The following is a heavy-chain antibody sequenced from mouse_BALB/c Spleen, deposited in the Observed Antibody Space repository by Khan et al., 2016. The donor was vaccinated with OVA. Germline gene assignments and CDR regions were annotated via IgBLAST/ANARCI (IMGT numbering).Heavy chain of an antibody. Sequence: EVELVESGGGLVQTGGSRKLPCAASGFTFSGFGMHWVRQAPEKGLEWVAYLSSGSNTIYYADTVTGRFTLSRDNLKNTLVLQMTSLRSEDTAMYYCARTGYYYVDYWGQGTTLTVSS. CDR3: ARTGYYYVDY. CDR2: LSSGSNTI. D-gene: IGHD2-3*01. CDR1: GFTFSGFG. V-gene: IGHV5-17*02. J-gene: IGHJ2*01.